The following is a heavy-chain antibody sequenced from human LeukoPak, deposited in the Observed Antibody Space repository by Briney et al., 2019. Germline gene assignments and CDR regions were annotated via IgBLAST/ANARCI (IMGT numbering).Heavy chain of an antibody. D-gene: IGHD6-13*01. CDR3: ARESGYSSSWYPGGYYYYGMDV. Sequence: PGGSLRLSCAASGLTVSSNYMSWVRQAPGKGLEWVSVIYSGGSTYYADSVKGRFTISRDNSKNTLYLQMNSLRAEDTAVYYCARESGYSSSWYPGGYYYYGMDVWGQGTTVTVSS. V-gene: IGHV3-66*01. CDR1: GLTVSSNY. CDR2: IYSGGST. J-gene: IGHJ6*02.